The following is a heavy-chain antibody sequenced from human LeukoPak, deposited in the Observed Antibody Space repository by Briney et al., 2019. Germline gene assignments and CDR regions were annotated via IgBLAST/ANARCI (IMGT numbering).Heavy chain of an antibody. Sequence: SETLSLTCTVSGGSISSGGYYWSWIRQPPGKGLEWIGYIYYSGSTYYNPSLKSRVTISVDTSKNQFSLKLSSVTAADTAVYYCARVNPHGDYVGWFDPWGQGTLVTVSS. V-gene: IGHV4-30-4*01. CDR2: IYYSGST. CDR3: ARVNPHGDYVGWFDP. J-gene: IGHJ5*02. D-gene: IGHD4-17*01. CDR1: GGSISSGGYY.